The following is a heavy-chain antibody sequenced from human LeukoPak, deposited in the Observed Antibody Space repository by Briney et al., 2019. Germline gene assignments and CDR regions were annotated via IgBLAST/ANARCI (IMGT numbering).Heavy chain of an antibody. J-gene: IGHJ4*02. V-gene: IGHV3-48*03. Sequence: PGGSLRLSCAASGFTFSSYEMNWVRQAPGKGLEWVSYISSSGSTIYYADSVKGRFTISRDNAKNSLYLQMNSLRAEDTAVYYCARLSRDGYAFDYWGQGTLDTVSS. CDR1: GFTFSSYE. CDR3: ARLSRDGYAFDY. D-gene: IGHD5-24*01. CDR2: ISSSGSTI.